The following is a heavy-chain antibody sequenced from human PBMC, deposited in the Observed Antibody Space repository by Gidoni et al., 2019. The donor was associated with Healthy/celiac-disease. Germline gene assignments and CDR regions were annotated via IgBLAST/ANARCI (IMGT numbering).Heavy chain of an antibody. V-gene: IGHV3-9*01. CDR3: AKGDSSGYFTNWFDP. D-gene: IGHD3-22*01. CDR1: GFTFDDYA. J-gene: IGHJ5*02. Sequence: EVQLVESGGGLVQPGRSLRLSCAASGFTFDDYAMHWVRQAPGKGLEWVSGISWNSGSIGYADSVKGRFTISRDNAKNSLYLQMNSLRAEDTALYYCAKGDSSGYFTNWFDPWGQGTLVTVSS. CDR2: ISWNSGSI.